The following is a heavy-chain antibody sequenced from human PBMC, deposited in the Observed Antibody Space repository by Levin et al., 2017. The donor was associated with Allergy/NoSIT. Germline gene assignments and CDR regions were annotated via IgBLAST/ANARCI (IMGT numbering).Heavy chain of an antibody. V-gene: IGHV4-31*03. Sequence: KASETLSLTCTVSGGSISSGGYYWSWIRQHPGKGLEWIGYIYYSGSTYYNPSLKSRVTISVDTSKNQFSLKLSSVTAADTAVYYCARGLYYGSERYKSEEYYFDYWGQGTLVTVSS. CDR3: ARGLYYGSERYKSEEYYFDY. D-gene: IGHD3-10*01. J-gene: IGHJ4*02. CDR2: IYYSGST. CDR1: GGSISSGGYY.